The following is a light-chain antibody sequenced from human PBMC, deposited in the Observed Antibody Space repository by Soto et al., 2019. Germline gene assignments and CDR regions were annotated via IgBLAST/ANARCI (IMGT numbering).Light chain of an antibody. CDR2: DAS. CDR3: QLRSSWTWT. Sequence: NGWTQSAATLSLPPGERAHLSCRASQSVSSYLAWYQKKSGQDPRILIYDASNRATGIPARFGGSGSGTDFNLTISRLETEDCAVYEGQLRSSWTWTCGHGTKAGIK. CDR1: QSVSSY. J-gene: IGKJ1*01. V-gene: IGKV3-11*01.